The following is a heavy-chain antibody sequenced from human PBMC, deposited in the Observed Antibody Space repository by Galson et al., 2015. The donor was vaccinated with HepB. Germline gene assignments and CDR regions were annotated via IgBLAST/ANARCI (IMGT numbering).Heavy chain of an antibody. CDR2: FDPEDGAT. Sequence: SVKVSCKVSGYTLTELSMHWVRQAPGKGLEWMGGFDPEDGATIYAEKFQGRVTMTEDTSTDTAYMDLSSLRSEDTAVYYCTTAEKSDSSGWPFDYWGQGTLVTVSS. V-gene: IGHV1-24*01. D-gene: IGHD3-22*01. CDR3: TTAEKSDSSGWPFDY. CDR1: GYTLTELS. J-gene: IGHJ4*02.